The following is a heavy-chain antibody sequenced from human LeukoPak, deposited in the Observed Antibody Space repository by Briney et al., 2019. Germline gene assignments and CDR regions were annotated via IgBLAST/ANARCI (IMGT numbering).Heavy chain of an antibody. CDR3: AKDRDSSGYYPVDY. CDR1: GFTFSSYA. D-gene: IGHD3-22*01. J-gene: IGHJ4*02. CDR2: ISGSGGST. Sequence: GGSLRLSCAASGFTFSSYAMSWVRQAPGKGLEWVSAISGSGGSTYYADPVKGRFTISRDNSKNTLYLQMNSLRAEDTAVYYCAKDRDSSGYYPVDYWGQGTLVTVSS. V-gene: IGHV3-23*01.